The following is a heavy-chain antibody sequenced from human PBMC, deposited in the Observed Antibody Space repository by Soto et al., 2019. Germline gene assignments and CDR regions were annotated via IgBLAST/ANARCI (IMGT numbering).Heavy chain of an antibody. CDR1: GGSFSGYY. J-gene: IGHJ4*02. CDR2: INHSGST. CDR3: ARTVGYCSSTSCSGAGGFDY. Sequence: QVQLQQWGAGLLKPSETLSLTGAVSGGSFSGYYWSWIRQPPGKGLEWIGEINHSGSTNYNPSLKVRVTISVDTSKNQFSLKLSSVTAADTAVYYCARTVGYCSSTSCSGAGGFDYWGQGTLVTVSS. D-gene: IGHD2-2*01. V-gene: IGHV4-34*01.